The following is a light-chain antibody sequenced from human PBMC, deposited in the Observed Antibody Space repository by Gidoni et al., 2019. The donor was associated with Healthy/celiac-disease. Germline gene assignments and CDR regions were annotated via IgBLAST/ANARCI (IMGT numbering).Light chain of an antibody. Sequence: QSVLTQPPSASGAPGPRVTISCSGSSSNSGSNYVYWYQQLPGTAPKLLIYRNNQRPSGVPDRFSGSKSGTSASLAISGLRSEDEADYYCAAWDDSLSGPVFGTGTKVTVL. CDR2: RNN. CDR1: SSNSGSNY. CDR3: AAWDDSLSGPV. J-gene: IGLJ1*01. V-gene: IGLV1-47*01.